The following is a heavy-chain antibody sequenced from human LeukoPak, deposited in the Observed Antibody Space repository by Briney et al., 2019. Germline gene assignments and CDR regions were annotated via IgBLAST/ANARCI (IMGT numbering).Heavy chain of an antibody. CDR1: GGTFSSYA. D-gene: IGHD3-10*01. J-gene: IGHJ4*02. Sequence: ASVKVSCKASGGTFSSYAISWVRQAPGQGLEWMGGIIPIFGTANYAQKFQGRVTLTRDTSITTAYMELSSLRSDDTAVYYCASERIIMVRGLIQGRPGTFDSWGQGTLVTVSS. CDR2: IIPIFGTA. CDR3: ASERIIMVRGLIQGRPGTFDS. V-gene: IGHV1-69*05.